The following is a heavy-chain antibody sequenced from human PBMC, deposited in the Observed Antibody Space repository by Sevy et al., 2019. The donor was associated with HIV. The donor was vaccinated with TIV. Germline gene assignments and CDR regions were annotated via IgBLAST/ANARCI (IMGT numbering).Heavy chain of an antibody. CDR3: ARATAYYDILTGYYRGDTYFDN. CDR1: GFTFSSYS. Sequence: GGSLRLSCAASGFTFSSYSMNWVRQAPGKGLEWVSSISSRSSYIYYADSVKGRFTISRDNAKNSLYLQMNSLRAEDTAVYYCARATAYYDILTGYYRGDTYFDNWGQGTLVTVSS. V-gene: IGHV3-21*01. J-gene: IGHJ4*02. CDR2: ISSRSSYI. D-gene: IGHD3-9*01.